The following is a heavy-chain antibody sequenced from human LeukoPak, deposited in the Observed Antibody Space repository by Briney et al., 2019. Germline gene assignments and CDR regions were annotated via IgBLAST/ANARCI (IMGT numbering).Heavy chain of an antibody. CDR2: TYYRSKWYN. CDR1: GDSVSSNSAA. CDR3: ARDIVVVPAAMVGAAAGSPWEYYFDY. D-gene: IGHD2-2*01. Sequence: SQTLSLTCAISGDSVSSNSAAWNWIRQSPSRGLEWLGRTYYRSKWYNDYAVSVKSRITINLDTSKNQFSLQLNSVTPEDTAVYYCARDIVVVPAAMVGAAAGSPWEYYFDYWGQGTLVTVSS. J-gene: IGHJ4*02. V-gene: IGHV6-1*01.